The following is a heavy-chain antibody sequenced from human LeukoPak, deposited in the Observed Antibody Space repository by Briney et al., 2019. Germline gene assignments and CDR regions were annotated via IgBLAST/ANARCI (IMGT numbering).Heavy chain of an antibody. J-gene: IGHJ4*02. CDR1: GFIFSRHW. V-gene: IGHV3-7*01. CDR2: IKQDGSER. D-gene: IGHD2/OR15-2a*01. Sequence: GGSLRLSCAPSGFIFSRHWMSWVRQAPGKGPEWVANIKQDGSERYYVGSVKGRFTISRDSAKNLLYLQMNSLRAEDTAVYYCARDGGHSTDFDYWGQGTPVTVSS. CDR3: ARDGGHSTDFDY.